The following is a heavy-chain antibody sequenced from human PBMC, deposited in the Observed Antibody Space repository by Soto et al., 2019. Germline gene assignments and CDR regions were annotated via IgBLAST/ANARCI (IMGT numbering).Heavy chain of an antibody. D-gene: IGHD3-10*01. V-gene: IGHV1-24*01. CDR3: ATDSMVRGVTLGNFDY. CDR1: GYTLTELS. Sequence: AAVKVSCKVSGYTLTELSMHWVRQAPGKGFEWMGGFDPEDGETIYAQKFQGRVTMTEDTSTDTAYMELSSLRSEDTAVYYCATDSMVRGVTLGNFDYWGQGTLVTVSS. CDR2: FDPEDGET. J-gene: IGHJ4*02.